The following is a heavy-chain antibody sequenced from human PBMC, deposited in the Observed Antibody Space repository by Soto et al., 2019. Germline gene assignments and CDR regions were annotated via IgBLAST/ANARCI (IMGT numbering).Heavy chain of an antibody. D-gene: IGHD5-12*01. CDR1: GDTFTAYS. CDR2: ISSASGDT. J-gene: IGHJ6*02. Sequence: QVHLVQSGAEERKPGASVKVSCEASGDTFTAYSLHWVRQAPGQGLEWMGWISSASGDTRYSQKFQGRLTITRDTSASTTYMELGSLRSEDTAIYYGTRGGFSQYGMDVWGQGTTVTVSS. CDR3: TRGGFSQYGMDV. V-gene: IGHV1-3*05.